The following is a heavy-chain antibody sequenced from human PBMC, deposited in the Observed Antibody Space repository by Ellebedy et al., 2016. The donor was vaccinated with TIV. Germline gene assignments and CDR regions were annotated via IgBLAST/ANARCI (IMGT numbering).Heavy chain of an antibody. CDR2: INYSGST. CDR1: GGSFHGYY. J-gene: IGHJ5*02. D-gene: IGHD3-10*01. CDR3: ARGSRSYNP. V-gene: IGHV4-34*01. Sequence: SQTLSLTXAVYGGSFHGYYWSWIRQPLGKGLAWIGEINYSGSTNYNPSLKSRVAISVDTSKNQFSLKLTSVTAADTAVYYCARGSRSYNPWGPGTLVTVSS.